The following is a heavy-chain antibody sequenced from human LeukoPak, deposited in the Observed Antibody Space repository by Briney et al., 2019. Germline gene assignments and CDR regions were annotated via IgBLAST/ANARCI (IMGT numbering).Heavy chain of an antibody. CDR2: VRSKANSYAT. CDR1: GFTFSGSL. J-gene: IGHJ4*02. CDR3: ARDVGGYSGYDSVRTLYYFDY. V-gene: IGHV3-73*01. Sequence: GGSLRLSCAASGFTFSGSLIHWVRQASGKGLEWVGLVRSKANSYATSYSASVKGRFTISRDDSKNTAYLQMNSLRAEDTAAYYCARDVGGYSGYDSVRTLYYFDYWGQGTLVTVSS. D-gene: IGHD5-12*01.